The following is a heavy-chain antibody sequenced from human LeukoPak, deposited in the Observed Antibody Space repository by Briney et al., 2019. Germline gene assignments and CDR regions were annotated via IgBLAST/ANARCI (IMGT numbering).Heavy chain of an antibody. V-gene: IGHV4-59*01. Sequence: TSETLSLTCTVSGCSITNYYCAWIRQPPGKGLEWIGYIHYSGSTNYNPSLKSRFTISVDTSKNQFSLKLSSVTAADTAVYYCARASVTYYYYYYMDVWGKGTTVTVSS. D-gene: IGHD4-11*01. CDR2: IHYSGST. J-gene: IGHJ6*03. CDR1: GCSITNYY. CDR3: ARASVTYYYYYYMDV.